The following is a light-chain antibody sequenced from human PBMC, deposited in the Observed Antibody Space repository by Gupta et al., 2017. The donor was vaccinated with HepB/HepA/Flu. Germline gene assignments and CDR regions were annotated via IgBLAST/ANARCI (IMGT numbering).Light chain of an antibody. J-gene: IGKJ4*01. Sequence: EIVMTQSPATLSVSPGERATLSCRASQSVSSNLAWYQQKPGQAPRLLIYSTSPRATGIPARFSGSGSGTXFTLTIXSLQSADFAVYYCQQESTWPLTFGXGTTVEIK. CDR1: QSVSSN. CDR3: QQESTWPLT. V-gene: IGKV3-15*01. CDR2: STS.